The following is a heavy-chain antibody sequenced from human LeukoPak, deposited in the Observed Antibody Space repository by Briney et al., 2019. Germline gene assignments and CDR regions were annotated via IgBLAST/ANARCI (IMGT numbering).Heavy chain of an antibody. Sequence: PAGSLRLSCAASGFTFRTSVMSWVRQAPGKGLEWVSCLGSTGSTYYIDSVKGRFSISRDYSQNTLYLEMNSLRAEDTATYFCAKVRYASAWYLFDHCGRGTLVAVSS. D-gene: IGHD6-13*01. CDR1: GFTFRTSV. CDR3: AKVRYASAWYLFDH. CDR2: LGSTGST. V-gene: IGHV3-23*01. J-gene: IGHJ4*02.